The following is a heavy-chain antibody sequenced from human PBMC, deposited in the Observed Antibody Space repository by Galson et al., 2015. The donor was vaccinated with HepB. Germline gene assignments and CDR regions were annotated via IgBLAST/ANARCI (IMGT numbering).Heavy chain of an antibody. CDR2: ISAYNGNT. Sequence: SVKVSCKASGYTFTSYGISWVRQAPGQGLEWMGWISAYNGNTNYAQKLQGRVTMTTDTSTSTAYMELRSLRSDDTAVYYCARGVNGYSYGSHYIDYWGQGTLVTVSS. D-gene: IGHD5-18*01. CDR1: GYTFTSYG. CDR3: ARGVNGYSYGSHYIDY. J-gene: IGHJ4*02. V-gene: IGHV1-18*04.